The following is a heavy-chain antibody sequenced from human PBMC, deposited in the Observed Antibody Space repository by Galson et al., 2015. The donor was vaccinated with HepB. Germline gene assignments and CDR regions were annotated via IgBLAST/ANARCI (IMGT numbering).Heavy chain of an antibody. CDR3: ATGKTIFPLLSYYYGMDV. CDR2: FDPEDGET. D-gene: IGHD3-3*01. J-gene: IGHJ6*02. Sequence: SVKVSCKVSGYTLTELSMHWVRQAPGKGLEWMGGFDPEDGETIYAQKFQGRVTMTEDTSTDTAYMELSSLRSEDTAVYYCATGKTIFPLLSYYYGMDVWGQGTTVTVSS. CDR1: GYTLTELS. V-gene: IGHV1-24*01.